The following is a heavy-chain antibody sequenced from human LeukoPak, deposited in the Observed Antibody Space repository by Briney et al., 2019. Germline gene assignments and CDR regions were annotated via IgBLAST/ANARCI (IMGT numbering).Heavy chain of an antibody. CDR1: GGSISSGGYY. CDR2: IYYSGST. CDR3: ARDCSGGSCYFDY. V-gene: IGHV4-31*03. Sequence: PSQTLSLTCTVSGGSISSGGYYWSWIRQHPGKGLEWIGYIYYSGSTDYNPSLKSRVTISVDTSKNQFSLKLSSVTAADTAVYYCARDCSGGSCYFDYWGQGTLVTVSS. J-gene: IGHJ4*02. D-gene: IGHD2-15*01.